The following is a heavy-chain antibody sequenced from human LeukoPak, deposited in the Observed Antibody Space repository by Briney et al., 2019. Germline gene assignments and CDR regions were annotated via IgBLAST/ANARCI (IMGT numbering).Heavy chain of an antibody. CDR3: TRGFDISDD. J-gene: IGHJ4*02. CDR2: ISSSGATM. D-gene: IGHD3-3*02. V-gene: IGHV3-48*04. CDR1: GLTFSSYS. Sequence: PGGSLRLSCAVCGLTFSSYSMNWVRQALGKGLEWLSYISSSGATMYYADSVKGRFIISRDNAKDSLYLQMNSLRVEDTAIYYCTRGFDISDDWGQGTVVTVSS.